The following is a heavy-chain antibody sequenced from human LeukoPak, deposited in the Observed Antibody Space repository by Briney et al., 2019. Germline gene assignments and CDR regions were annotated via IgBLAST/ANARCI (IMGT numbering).Heavy chain of an antibody. CDR3: ARVDSGSLSGIDY. Sequence: ASVKVSCKASGYTFTGYYMHWVRQAPGQGLEWMGWINPDSGGTNYAQKFQGRVTMTRDTSISTAYMELSRLRSDDTAVYYCARVDSGSLSGIDYWGQGTLVTVSS. V-gene: IGHV1-2*02. CDR1: GYTFTGYY. D-gene: IGHD1-26*01. CDR2: INPDSGGT. J-gene: IGHJ4*02.